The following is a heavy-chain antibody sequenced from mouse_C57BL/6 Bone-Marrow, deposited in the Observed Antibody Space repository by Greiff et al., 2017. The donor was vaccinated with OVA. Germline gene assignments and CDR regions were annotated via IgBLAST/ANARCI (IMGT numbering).Heavy chain of an antibody. J-gene: IGHJ4*01. Sequence: VQLQQSGAELVRPGASVKLSCTASGFNIKDDYMHWVKQRPEQGLEWIGWIDPENGDTEYAPKFQGKATITADTSSNTAYLQLSSLTSEDTAVYYCTADHFYAMDYWGQGTSVTVSS. CDR3: TADHFYAMDY. V-gene: IGHV14-4*01. CDR2: IDPENGDT. CDR1: GFNIKDDY.